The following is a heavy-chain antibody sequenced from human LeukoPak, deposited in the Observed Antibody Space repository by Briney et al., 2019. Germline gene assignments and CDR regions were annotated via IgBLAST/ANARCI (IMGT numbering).Heavy chain of an antibody. CDR2: ISSSGSTI. CDR1: GFTFSDYY. V-gene: IGHV3-11*04. D-gene: IGHD3-22*01. Sequence: GGSLRLSCAASGFTFSDYYMSWIRQAPGKGLEWVSYISSSGSTIYYADSVKGRFTISRDNSKNTLYLQMNSLRAEDTAVYYCARDYYDSSGYPHNYFDYWGQGTLVTVSS. J-gene: IGHJ4*02. CDR3: ARDYYDSSGYPHNYFDY.